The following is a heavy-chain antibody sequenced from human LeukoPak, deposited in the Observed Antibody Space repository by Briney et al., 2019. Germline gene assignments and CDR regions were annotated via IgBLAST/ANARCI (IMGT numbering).Heavy chain of an antibody. V-gene: IGHV4-59*08. CDR2: IYYSGST. D-gene: IGHD3-10*01. Sequence: PSETLSLTCTVPGGSISSYYWSWIRQPPGKGLEWIGYIYYSGSTNYNPSLKSRVTISVDTSKNQFSLKLSSVTAADTAVYYCARGVWFGELFYFDYWGQGTLVTVSS. CDR1: GGSISSYY. J-gene: IGHJ4*02. CDR3: ARGVWFGELFYFDY.